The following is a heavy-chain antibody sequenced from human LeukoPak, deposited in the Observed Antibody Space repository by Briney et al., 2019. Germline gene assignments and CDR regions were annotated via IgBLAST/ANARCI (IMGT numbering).Heavy chain of an antibody. D-gene: IGHD2-15*01. J-gene: IGHJ4*02. CDR1: GYTLPSYD. V-gene: IGHV1-8*03. CDR3: ARSSHCSGGSCYFVDY. CDR2: MNPNSGNT. Sequence: ASVKVSCKASGYTLPSYDINWVRKATGQGLEWMGWMNPNSGNTGYAQKFQGRVTITRNTSISTAYMELSSLRSEDTAVYYCARSSHCSGGSCYFVDYWGQGTLVTVSS.